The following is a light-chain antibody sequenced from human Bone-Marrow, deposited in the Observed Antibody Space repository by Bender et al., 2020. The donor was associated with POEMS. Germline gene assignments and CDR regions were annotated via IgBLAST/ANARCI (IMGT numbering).Light chain of an antibody. CDR2: TND. Sequence: QSVLTQPPSVSGTPGQTLTISCSGGVSNIGSYTVYWHQQFPGMAPKLLVFTNDRRPSGVSARFSASKSGTSASLTVSVLQFADEADYYCAAWDNGLKGWVIGGGTKLTVL. V-gene: IGLV1-44*01. J-gene: IGLJ3*02. CDR3: AAWDNGLKGWV. CDR1: VSNIGSYT.